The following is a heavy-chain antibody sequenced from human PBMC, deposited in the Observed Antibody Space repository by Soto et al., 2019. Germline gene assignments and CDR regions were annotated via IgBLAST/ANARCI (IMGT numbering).Heavy chain of an antibody. J-gene: IGHJ6*02. CDR1: GFTFHDYA. Sequence: PGGSLRLSCATSGFTFHDYAVTWVRQAPGKGLEWVSGISDSGSTTYYADSVKGRFTISRDNSMNTLYLQMSSLRADDTAVYYCAKVSLGAATITDYYYYGLDVWGQGTTVTVSS. V-gene: IGHV3-23*01. D-gene: IGHD1-26*01. CDR3: AKVSLGAATITDYYYYGLDV. CDR2: ISDSGSTT.